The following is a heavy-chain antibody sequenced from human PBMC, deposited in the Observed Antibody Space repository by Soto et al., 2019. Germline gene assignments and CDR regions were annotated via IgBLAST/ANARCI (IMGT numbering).Heavy chain of an antibody. CDR1: GFTFSSYA. CDR3: ARATSRDYYYYYGMDV. V-gene: IGHV3-30-3*01. CDR2: ISYDGSNK. Sequence: QVQLVESGGGVVQPGRSLRLSCAASGFTFSSYAMHWVRQAPGKGLEWVAVISYDGSNKYYADSVKGRFTISRDNSKNTLYLQMNSLRAEDTAVYYCARATSRDYYYYYGMDVWGQGTTVTVSS. J-gene: IGHJ6*02.